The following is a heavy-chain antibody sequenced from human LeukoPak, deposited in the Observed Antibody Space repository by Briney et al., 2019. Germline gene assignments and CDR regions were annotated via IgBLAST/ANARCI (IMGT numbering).Heavy chain of an antibody. J-gene: IGHJ5*02. Sequence: SESLSLACTVSGGSISSYYWSWIRQPPGKGLGWVGYIYYSGSTSYNPSLKSRVTISVDTSKNHISLNVRPVTAPDTAVHYCARTPEDCSSTSCYQYWFDPWGQGTLVTVSS. D-gene: IGHD2-2*01. CDR3: ARTPEDCSSTSCYQYWFDP. CDR1: GGSISSYY. V-gene: IGHV4-59*01. CDR2: IYYSGST.